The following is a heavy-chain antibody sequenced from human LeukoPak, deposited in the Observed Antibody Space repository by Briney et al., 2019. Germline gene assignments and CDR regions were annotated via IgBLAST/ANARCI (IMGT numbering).Heavy chain of an antibody. J-gene: IGHJ4*02. CDR1: GGTFSSYA. D-gene: IGHD3-22*01. CDR2: TIPIFGTA. V-gene: IGHV1-69*13. CDR3: ARGGEWLLPFDY. Sequence: ASVKVSCKASGGTFSSYAISWVRQAPGQGLEWMGGTIPIFGTANYAQKFQGRVTITADESTSTAYMELSSLRSEDTAVYYCARGGEWLLPFDYWGQGTLVTVSS.